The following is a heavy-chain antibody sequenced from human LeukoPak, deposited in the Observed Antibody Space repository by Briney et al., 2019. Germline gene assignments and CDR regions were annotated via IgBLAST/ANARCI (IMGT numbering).Heavy chain of an antibody. CDR2: VYYSGST. Sequence: SETLSLTCTVSGGSISSSSYYWGWIRQPPGKGLEWIGGVYYSGSTYYNPSLKSRVSISLDTSKNQFSLKLSSVTAADTAVYYCARGKGNYDILTGIFDYWGQGTLVTVSS. V-gene: IGHV4-39*07. D-gene: IGHD3-9*01. CDR3: ARGKGNYDILTGIFDY. CDR1: GGSISSSSYY. J-gene: IGHJ4*02.